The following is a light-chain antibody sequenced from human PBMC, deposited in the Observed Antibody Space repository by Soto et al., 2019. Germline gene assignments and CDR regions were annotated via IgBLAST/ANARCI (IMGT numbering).Light chain of an antibody. Sequence: EIVMTQSPATLSVSPGERATLSCRASQSITRNLAWYQQTPGQAPRLLIYGASTRATGLPARFSGSGSGTEFTLTISSLQSEDFAVYYCQQYNNWPMWTFGQGTKVDIK. J-gene: IGKJ1*01. V-gene: IGKV3-15*01. CDR1: QSITRN. CDR2: GAS. CDR3: QQYNNWPMWT.